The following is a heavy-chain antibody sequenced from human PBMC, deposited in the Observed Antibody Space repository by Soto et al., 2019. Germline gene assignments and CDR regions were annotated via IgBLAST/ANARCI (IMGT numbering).Heavy chain of an antibody. CDR3: AREGSSWYKANGAFDI. J-gene: IGHJ3*02. CDR1: GGTFSSYA. CDR2: IIPIFGTA. V-gene: IGHV1-69*01. D-gene: IGHD6-13*01. Sequence: QVQLVQSGAEVKKPGSSVKVSCKASGGTFSSYAISWVRQAPGQGLEWMGGIIPIFGTANYAQKFQGRVTITADESTSTAYMELSSLRSEDTAVYYCAREGSSWYKANGAFDIWGQGTMVTVSS.